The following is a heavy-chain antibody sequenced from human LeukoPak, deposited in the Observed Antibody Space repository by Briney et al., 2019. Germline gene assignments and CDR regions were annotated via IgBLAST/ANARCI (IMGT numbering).Heavy chain of an antibody. J-gene: IGHJ4*02. CDR3: ARDRHISFDY. V-gene: IGHV3-30-3*01. CDR2: ISYDGSNK. Sequence: PGRSLRLSCAASGFTFSSYAMHWVRQAPGKGLEWVAVISYDGSNKYYADSVKGRFTISRDNSKNTLYLQMNSLRAEDTAVYCCARDRHISFDYWGQGTLVTVSS. D-gene: IGHD2-21*01. CDR1: GFTFSSYA.